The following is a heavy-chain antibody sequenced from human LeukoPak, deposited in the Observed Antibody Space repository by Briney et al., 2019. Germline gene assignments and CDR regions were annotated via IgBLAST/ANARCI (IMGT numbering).Heavy chain of an antibody. J-gene: IGHJ3*02. V-gene: IGHV3-30*03. Sequence: GGSLRLSCAASGFNFNNYVMHWVRQAPGKGLEWVTEISFDGRKKTYVDSVKGRFTISRDSPKNTVCLQMDSLRAEDTAVYYCARGAEKILSFGEYPSDAFDIWGQGTMVSVTS. CDR1: GFNFNNYV. CDR2: ISFDGRKK. D-gene: IGHD3-10*01. CDR3: ARGAEKILSFGEYPSDAFDI.